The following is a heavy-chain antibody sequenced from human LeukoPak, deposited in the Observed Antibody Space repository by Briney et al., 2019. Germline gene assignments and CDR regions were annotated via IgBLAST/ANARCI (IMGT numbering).Heavy chain of an antibody. CDR1: GGSISSYY. V-gene: IGHV4-59*08. D-gene: IGHD2-15*01. Sequence: SETLSLTCTVSGGSISSYYWSWIRQPPGKGLEWIGYIYYSGSTNYNPSLKSRVTISVDTSKNQFSLKLSSVAAADTAVYYCASRSGGGHFGYWGQGTLVTVSS. CDR3: ASRSGGGHFGY. J-gene: IGHJ4*02. CDR2: IYYSGST.